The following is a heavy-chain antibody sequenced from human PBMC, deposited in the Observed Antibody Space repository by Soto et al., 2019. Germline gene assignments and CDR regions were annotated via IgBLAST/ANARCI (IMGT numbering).Heavy chain of an antibody. J-gene: IGHJ4*02. V-gene: IGHV4-59*01. CDR3: AGAVPTLEFRPGYYFDY. Sequence: QVQLQESGPGLVKPSETLSLTCTVSGGSISSYYWSWIRQPPGKGLEWMGYIYYSGSTNYNPSRKSRVSISGDTANNHFSQGLSSVTAADTAVYHCAGAVPTLEFRPGYYFDYRGQGTLVTVSS. CDR2: IYYSGST. D-gene: IGHD2-2*01. CDR1: GGSISSYY.